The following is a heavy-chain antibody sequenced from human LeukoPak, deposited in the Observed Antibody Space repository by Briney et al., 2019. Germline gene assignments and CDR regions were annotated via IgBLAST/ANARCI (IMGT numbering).Heavy chain of an antibody. Sequence: GGSLRLSCAASGFTFSTSWMTWVRQAPGKGLEWVAKIKQDGSERYYVDFVKGRFTISRDNAKNSLYLQMNSLRVEDTAVYYCAREGGSRNFDFWGQGTLVTVSS. J-gene: IGHJ4*02. D-gene: IGHD5-12*01. CDR2: IKQDGSER. CDR3: AREGGSRNFDF. CDR1: GFTFSTSW. V-gene: IGHV3-7*04.